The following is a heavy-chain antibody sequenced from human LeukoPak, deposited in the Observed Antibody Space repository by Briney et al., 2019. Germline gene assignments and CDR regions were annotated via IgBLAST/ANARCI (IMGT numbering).Heavy chain of an antibody. CDR3: AKTSYDSSGYCPIDY. Sequence: GGSLRLSCAASGFTFDDYGMHWVRQAPGKGLEWVAVISYDGSNKYYADSVKGRFTISRDNSKNTLYLQMNSLRAEDTAVYYCAKTSYDSSGYCPIDYWGQGTLVTVSS. D-gene: IGHD3-22*01. J-gene: IGHJ4*02. CDR1: GFTFDDYG. CDR2: ISYDGSNK. V-gene: IGHV3-30*18.